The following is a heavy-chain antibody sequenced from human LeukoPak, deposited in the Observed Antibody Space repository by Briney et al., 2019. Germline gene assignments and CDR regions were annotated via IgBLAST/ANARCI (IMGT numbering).Heavy chain of an antibody. CDR2: IDPSDSYT. CDR1: GYSFTSYW. J-gene: IGHJ4*02. V-gene: IGHV5-10-1*01. D-gene: IGHD6-6*01. Sequence: GESLKISCKGSGYSFTSYWITWVRQMPGKGLEWMGRIDPSDSYTNYSPSFQGHVTISADKSINTAYLQWSSLKASDTAMYYCARHLSIAARPDYWGQGTLVTVSS. CDR3: ARHLSIAARPDY.